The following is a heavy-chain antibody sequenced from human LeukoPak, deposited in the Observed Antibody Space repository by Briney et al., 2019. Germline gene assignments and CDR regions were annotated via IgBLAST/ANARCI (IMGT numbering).Heavy chain of an antibody. V-gene: IGHV4-34*01. D-gene: IGHD3-22*01. CDR1: GGSMSNIYY. CDR3: ARVVTSYYYDSSGYYYAYYYYGMDV. J-gene: IGHJ6*02. Sequence: PSETLSLTCNVSGGSMSNIYYWGWIRQPPGKGLEWIGEINHSGSTNYNPSLKSRVTISVDTSKNQFSLKLSSVTAADTAVCYCARVVTSYYYDSSGYYYAYYYYGMDVWGQGTTVTVSS. CDR2: INHSGST.